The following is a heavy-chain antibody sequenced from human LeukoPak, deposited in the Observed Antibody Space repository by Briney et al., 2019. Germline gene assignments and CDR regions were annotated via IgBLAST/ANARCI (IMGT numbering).Heavy chain of an antibody. Sequence: ASVNVSLKGTGYTFPSYGISWVRQAPGQGLEWMGCINAYNGNTNYAQKLQGRVTMTTDKSTSTAYMELRSLRSDDTAVYYCARDIVVVPVAMQDAFDIWGQGIMVTVSS. CDR3: ARDIVVVPVAMQDAFDI. CDR2: INAYNGNT. CDR1: GYTFPSYG. V-gene: IGHV1-18*01. J-gene: IGHJ3*02. D-gene: IGHD2-2*01.